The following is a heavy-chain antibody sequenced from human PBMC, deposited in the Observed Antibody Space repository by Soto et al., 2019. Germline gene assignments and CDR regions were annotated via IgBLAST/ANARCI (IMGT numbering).Heavy chain of an antibody. J-gene: IGHJ5*02. CDR2: INHSGST. CDR1: GGSFSGYY. D-gene: IGHD3-10*01. Sequence: QVQLQQWGAGLLKPSETLSLTYAVYGGSFSGYYWSWIRQPPGKGLEWIGEINHSGSTNYNPSLXGRVTMSGDPXXNXFXXELSSVTAADTAVYYCARSRPVLLWFGESNNWFDPWGQGTLVTVSS. CDR3: ARSRPVLLWFGESNNWFDP. V-gene: IGHV4-34*01.